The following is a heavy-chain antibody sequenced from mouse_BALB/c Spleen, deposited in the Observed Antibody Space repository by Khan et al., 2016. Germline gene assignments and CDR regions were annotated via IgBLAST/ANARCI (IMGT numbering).Heavy chain of an antibody. V-gene: IGHV10S3*01. Sequence: EVQLVETGGGLVQPKGSLKLSCAASGFTFNTNAMNWVRQAPGKGLEWVARIRSKSNNYATYYADSVKDRFTISRDDSQSMLYLQMNNLKTDDTAMYYCVTGFAYWGQGTLVTVSA. CDR1: GFTFNTNA. CDR3: VTGFAY. J-gene: IGHJ3*01. CDR2: IRSKSNNYAT.